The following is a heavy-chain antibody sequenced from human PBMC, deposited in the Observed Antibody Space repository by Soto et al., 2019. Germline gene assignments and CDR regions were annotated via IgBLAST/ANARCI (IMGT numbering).Heavy chain of an antibody. Sequence: QLQLQESGSGLVKPSQTLSLTCAVSGGSINTATHSWSWIRQPPGKGLEWIGYIYHSGSTYYNPYVKSRVTISIDKPNNHFSLRMSSVTAADTAVYYCARGGGVTTTGDDYWGQGILVTVSS. CDR3: ARGGGVTTTGDDY. CDR1: GGSINTATHS. CDR2: IYHSGST. D-gene: IGHD4-4*01. V-gene: IGHV4-30-2*01. J-gene: IGHJ4*02.